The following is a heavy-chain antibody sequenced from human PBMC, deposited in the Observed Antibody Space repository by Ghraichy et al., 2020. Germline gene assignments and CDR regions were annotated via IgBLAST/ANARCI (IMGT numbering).Heavy chain of an antibody. J-gene: IGHJ4*02. V-gene: IGHV3-11*06. CDR1: GFKFSDYY. CDR3: ARVGGGGYSYGYYFDY. CDR2: VSSRSTYT. D-gene: IGHD5-18*01. Sequence: GGSLRLSCAASGFKFSDYYMSWIRQAPRKGLEWVALVSSRSTYTNYADSVKGRFTISRDNAKNSVYLQMNSLRVEDTAVYYCARVGGGGYSYGYYFDYWGQGTLVTVSS.